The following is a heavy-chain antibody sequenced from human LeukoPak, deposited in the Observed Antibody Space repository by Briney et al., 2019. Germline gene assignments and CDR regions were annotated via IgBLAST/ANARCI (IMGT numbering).Heavy chain of an antibody. CDR2: IWYDGSNK. J-gene: IGHJ6*03. CDR1: GFTFSSYG. CDR3: AKTGGIVVAYYYMDL. V-gene: IGHV3-33*06. Sequence: PGRSLRLSCAPSGFTFSSYGMHWVRQAPGKGLEWVAVIWYDGSNKYYADSVKGRFTISRDNSKNTLYLQMNSLRAEDTAVYYCAKTGGIVVAYYYMDLGGKGTTVSVSS. D-gene: IGHD3-22*01.